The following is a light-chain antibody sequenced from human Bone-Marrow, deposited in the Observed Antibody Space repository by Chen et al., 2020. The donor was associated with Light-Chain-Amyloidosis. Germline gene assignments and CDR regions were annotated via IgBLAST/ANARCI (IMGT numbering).Light chain of an antibody. CDR1: QSVSSN. Sequence: DIVMTQSQATLSESPGERATLSCRASQSVSSNLAWYQQKPGQAPRLLIYGASTRSTGIPASFSGSGSGTEFTLTISSLHSEDFAVYYCQQDNNWPLTFGQGTRLEIK. CDR2: GAS. J-gene: IGKJ5*01. CDR3: QQDNNWPLT. V-gene: IGKV3-15*01.